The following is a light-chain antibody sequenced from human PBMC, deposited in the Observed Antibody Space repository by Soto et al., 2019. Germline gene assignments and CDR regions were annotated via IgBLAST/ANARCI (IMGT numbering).Light chain of an antibody. CDR3: QQYNNWPFS. CDR1: QGVTTN. V-gene: IGKV3-15*01. Sequence: SPGTLSVSPGERATLSCRAGQGVTTNFAWYQQKSGQSPRLLIYDVSIRATGVPARFSGTGSETDFTLTISGLQSEDSAVYFCQQYNNWPFSFGQGTRLAIK. CDR2: DVS. J-gene: IGKJ5*01.